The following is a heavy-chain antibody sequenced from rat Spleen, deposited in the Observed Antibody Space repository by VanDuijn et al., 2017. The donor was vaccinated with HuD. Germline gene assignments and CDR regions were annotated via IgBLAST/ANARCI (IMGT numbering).Heavy chain of an antibody. CDR3: SCDCYY. Sequence: QVQLKESGPGLVQPSQTLSLTCTVSGFSLTDNSVHWVRQPPGKGLEWMGGIWDDETTDYNPALKSRLSISRDTSKSQVFLRMDSLPTDDTAIYFCSCDCYYWGQGVMVTVSS. V-gene: IGHV2-1*01. J-gene: IGHJ2*01. CDR2: IWDDETT. D-gene: IGHD1-10*01. CDR1: GFSLTDNS.